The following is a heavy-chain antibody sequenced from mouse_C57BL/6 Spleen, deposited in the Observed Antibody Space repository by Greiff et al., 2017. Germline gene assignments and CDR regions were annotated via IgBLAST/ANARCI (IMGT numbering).Heavy chain of an antibody. V-gene: IGHV5S21*01. CDR3: ARGDDYYDHCYAMDY. CDR1: GFTFSSYA. Sequence: EVQRVESGEGLVKPGGSLKLSCAASGFTFSSYAMSWVRQAPEKRLEWVAYISNDGDYIYYTDTLKGRFTISRDNARNTLYLQMSSLKSEDTATYYCARGDDYYDHCYAMDYWGQGTSVTVSS. CDR2: ISNDGDYI. D-gene: IGHD2-4*01. J-gene: IGHJ4*01.